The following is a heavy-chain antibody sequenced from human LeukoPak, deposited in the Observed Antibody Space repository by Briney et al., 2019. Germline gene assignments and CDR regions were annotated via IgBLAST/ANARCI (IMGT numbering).Heavy chain of an antibody. J-gene: IGHJ4*02. V-gene: IGHV4-4*02. CDR3: ARDKAAAAGKSLDY. CDR1: GGSISSSNW. Sequence: SETLSLTCAVSGGSISSSNWWSWVRQPPGKGLEWIGEIYHTGSTNYNPSLKSRVTISVDKSKNHFSLRLSSVTAADTAVYYCARDKAAAAGKSLDYWGQGTLVTVSS. D-gene: IGHD6-13*01. CDR2: IYHTGST.